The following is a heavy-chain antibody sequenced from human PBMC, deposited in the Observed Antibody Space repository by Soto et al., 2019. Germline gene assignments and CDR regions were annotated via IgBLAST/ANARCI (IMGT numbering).Heavy chain of an antibody. Sequence: GGSLRLSCAASGFTFSSYGMHWVRQAPGKGLEWVAVISYDGSNKYYADSVKGRFTISRDNSKNTLYLQMNSLRAEDTAVYYCAKDFLVPRIVSTIASSHFDYGGQGALGTTAS. CDR2: ISYDGSNK. CDR3: AKDFLVPRIVSTIASSHFDY. V-gene: IGHV3-30*18. D-gene: IGHD5-12*01. J-gene: IGHJ4*02. CDR1: GFTFSSYG.